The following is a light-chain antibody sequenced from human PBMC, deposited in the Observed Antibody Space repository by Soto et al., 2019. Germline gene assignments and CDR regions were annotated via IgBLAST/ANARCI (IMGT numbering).Light chain of an antibody. V-gene: IGLV2-8*01. CDR1: SSDVGAYDY. CDR2: EIN. J-gene: IGLJ1*01. CDR3: SSFAGSNNFPYV. Sequence: VLTQPPSASGSPGQSVTISCTGTSSDVGAYDYVSWYQQHPGKAPKLMIYEINKRPSGVPDRFSGSKSGNTASLTVSGLQAEDEADYYCSSFAGSNNFPYVFGTGTKLTVL.